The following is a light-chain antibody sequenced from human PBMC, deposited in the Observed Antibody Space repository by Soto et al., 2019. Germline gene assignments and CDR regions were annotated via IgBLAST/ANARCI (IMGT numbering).Light chain of an antibody. CDR1: QSICSY. Sequence: DIQMTQSPSSLSSSVGDIFTITCRSSQSICSYLAWYQQKPGKAPKLLIYAASTLQSGVPSRFSGSRSGTDFTLTISSLQPEDFATYFCQQSYSRPIAFGQGARLEIK. V-gene: IGKV1-39*01. J-gene: IGKJ5*01. CDR2: AAS. CDR3: QQSYSRPIA.